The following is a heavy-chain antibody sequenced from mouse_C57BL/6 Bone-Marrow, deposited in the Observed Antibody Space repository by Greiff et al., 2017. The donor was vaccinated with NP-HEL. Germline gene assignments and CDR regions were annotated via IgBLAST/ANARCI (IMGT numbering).Heavy chain of an antibody. V-gene: IGHV1-5*01. D-gene: IGHD1-1*01. CDR3: TSGITTVVADY. Sequence: VQLQQSGTVLARPGASVKMSCKTSGYTFTSYWMHWVKQRPGQGLEWIGAIYPGNSDTSYNQKFKGKAKLTAVTSASTAYMELSSLTNEDSAVYYCTSGITTVVADYWGKGTTLTVSS. J-gene: IGHJ2*01. CDR2: IYPGNSDT. CDR1: GYTFTSYW.